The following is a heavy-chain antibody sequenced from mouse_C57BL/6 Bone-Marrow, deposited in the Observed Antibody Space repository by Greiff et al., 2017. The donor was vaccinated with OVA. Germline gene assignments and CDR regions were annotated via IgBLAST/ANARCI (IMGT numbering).Heavy chain of an antibody. CDR2: IDPSDSYT. J-gene: IGHJ2*01. Sequence: VQLQQPGAELVKPGASVKLSCKASGYTFTSYWMQWVKQRPGQGLEWIGEIDPSDSYTNYNQKFKGKATLTVDTSSSTAYMQLSSLTSEDSAVYYCAREGPYYYGSSYGYWGQGTALTVSS. CDR1: GYTFTSYW. V-gene: IGHV1-50*01. CDR3: AREGPYYYGSSYGY. D-gene: IGHD1-1*01.